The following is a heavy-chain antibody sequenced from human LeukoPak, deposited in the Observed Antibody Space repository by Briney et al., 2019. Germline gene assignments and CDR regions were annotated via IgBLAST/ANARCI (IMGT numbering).Heavy chain of an antibody. Sequence: GGSLRLSCSSSGFTFGDFGMSWFRQAPGKGPEWVGFIRSKVYGGATEYAASVKGRFNISRDDSKSIAYLQMNSLETEDTAVYYFSRSRRVLCTGACYSFDYGGQGPLVPVSS. J-gene: IGHJ4*02. D-gene: IGHD2-21*02. CDR3: SRSRRVLCTGACYSFDY. CDR1: GFTFGDFG. CDR2: IRSKVYGGAT. V-gene: IGHV3-49*03.